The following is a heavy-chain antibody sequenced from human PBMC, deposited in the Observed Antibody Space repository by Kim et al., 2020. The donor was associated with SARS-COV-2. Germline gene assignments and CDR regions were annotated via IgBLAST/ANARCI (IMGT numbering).Heavy chain of an antibody. J-gene: IGHJ3*01. D-gene: IGHD7-27*01. CDR3: IRDKIQPGDL. CDR2: IGSDGRGS. Sequence: GGSLRLSCAASGFAFSQYWMHWVRQAPGQGLEWVSQIGSDGRGSSYADAVQGRFTTSRDNPKSTLYLQMNSLRVEDTAMYYCIRDKIQPGDLWGQGTMVTVSS. CDR1: GFAFSQYW. V-gene: IGHV3-74*03.